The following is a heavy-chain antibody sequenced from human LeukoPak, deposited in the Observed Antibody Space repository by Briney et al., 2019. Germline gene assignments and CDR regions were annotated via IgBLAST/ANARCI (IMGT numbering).Heavy chain of an antibody. Sequence: ASVKVSCKASGYTFTGYYMHWVRQAPGQGLEWMGWVNPNSGGTNYAQKFQGRVTMTRDTSISTAYMELSRVRSDDTAVYYCARALYYYDSSGYSFYYWGQGNLVTVSS. J-gene: IGHJ4*02. V-gene: IGHV1-2*02. CDR2: VNPNSGGT. CDR1: GYTFTGYY. D-gene: IGHD3-22*01. CDR3: ARALYYYDSSGYSFYY.